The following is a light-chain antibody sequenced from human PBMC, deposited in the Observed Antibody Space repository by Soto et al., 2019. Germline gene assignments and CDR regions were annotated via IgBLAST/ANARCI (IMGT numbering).Light chain of an antibody. CDR3: AAWDDSLNGPRFG. Sequence: QSLLTQPPSASGTPGQRVTISCSGSSSNIETNTVNWYQQLPRTAPKLLIYKDNQRPSGVPDRFSGSKSGTSASLAISGLQSEDEADYYCAAWDDSLNGPRFGVGSGTKVTV. CDR2: KDN. J-gene: IGLJ1*01. V-gene: IGLV1-44*01. CDR1: SSNIETNT.